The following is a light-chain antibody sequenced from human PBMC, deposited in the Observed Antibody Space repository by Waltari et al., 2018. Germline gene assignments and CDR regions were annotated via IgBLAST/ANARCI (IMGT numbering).Light chain of an antibody. Sequence: QSALTQPPSASGSPGQSVTISCTGTSGDAGTYDYVSWYQQYPGKPPQVLIYAVTKRPSGVPCRFSGSKSGNTASLTVSGLQAEDEASYYCGSYADSSTFLFGGGTKLTVL. CDR1: SGDAGTYDY. CDR3: GSYADSSTFL. CDR2: AVT. V-gene: IGLV2-8*01. J-gene: IGLJ2*01.